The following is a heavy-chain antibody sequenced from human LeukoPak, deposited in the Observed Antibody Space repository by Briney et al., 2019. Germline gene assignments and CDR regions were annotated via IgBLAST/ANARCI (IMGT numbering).Heavy chain of an antibody. V-gene: IGHV3-21*01. CDR3: ARDWSDYYGMDV. CDR1: GFTFSSYS. CDR2: TSSSSTYI. Sequence: GGSLRLSCAASGFTFSSYSMNWVRQAPGKGLEWVSSTSSSSTYIYYADSVKGRFTISRDNAKNSLYLQMNSLRAEGTAVYYCARDWSDYYGMDVWGKGTTVTVSS. J-gene: IGHJ6*04.